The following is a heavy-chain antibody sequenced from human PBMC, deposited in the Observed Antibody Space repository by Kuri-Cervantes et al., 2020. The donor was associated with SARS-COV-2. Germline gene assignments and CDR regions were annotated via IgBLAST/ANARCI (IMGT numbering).Heavy chain of an antibody. D-gene: IGHD7-27*01. J-gene: IGHJ6*03. Sequence: SCAVSGGSISSGNFYWSWIRQPPGKGLEWIGYISQSGNTYYNPSLKSLVTISVDRSKNQFSLKVSSVSATDTAVYYCARVSGDSRFSYYMDVWGTGTTVTVSS. V-gene: IGHV4-30-2*01. CDR2: ISQSGNT. CDR3: ARVSGDSRFSYYMDV. CDR1: GGSISSGNFY.